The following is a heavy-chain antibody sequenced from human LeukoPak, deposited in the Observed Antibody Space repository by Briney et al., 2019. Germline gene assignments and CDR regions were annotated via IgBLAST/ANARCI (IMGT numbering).Heavy chain of an antibody. V-gene: IGHV3-48*03. Sequence: PGGSLRLSCAASGFTFSSYEMNWVRQAPGKGLEWVSYISSSGSTIYYADSVKGRFTISRDNAKNSLYLQMSSLRAEDTAVYYCASPLGGYLVGWCYWGQGTLVTVSS. CDR2: ISSSGSTI. CDR3: ASPLGGYLVGWCY. D-gene: IGHD3-22*01. CDR1: GFTFSSYE. J-gene: IGHJ4*02.